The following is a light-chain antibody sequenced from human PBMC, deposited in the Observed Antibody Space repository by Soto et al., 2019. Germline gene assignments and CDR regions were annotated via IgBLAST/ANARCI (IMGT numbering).Light chain of an antibody. J-gene: IGLJ3*02. CDR1: SSDIGAYKY. Sequence: QSALTQPASVPGSPGQPITISCSGTSSDIGAYKYVSWYQQHPGKVPKLMIYEVNNRPSGVSDRFSGSKSGNTASLTISGLQAEDEADYYCSSYTGDNTWMFGGGTKLTVL. CDR3: SSYTGDNTWM. V-gene: IGLV2-14*01. CDR2: EVN.